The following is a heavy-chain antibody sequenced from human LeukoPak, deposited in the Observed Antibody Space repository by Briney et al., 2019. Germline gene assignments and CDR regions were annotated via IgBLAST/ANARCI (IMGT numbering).Heavy chain of an antibody. CDR3: TPVMVEDRGF. CDR1: GFIFNKAW. V-gene: IGHV3-15*01. CDR2: IKSNNDGWTT. Sequence: GGSLRLSCAAPGFIFNKAWMNWVRQAPGKGPEWVGRIKSNNDGWTTDYASPVEGRFIISRDDSKNTIYLQMNRLIIDDTAIYYCTPVMVEDRGFWGQGTLVTVSS. J-gene: IGHJ4*02. D-gene: IGHD2-21*01.